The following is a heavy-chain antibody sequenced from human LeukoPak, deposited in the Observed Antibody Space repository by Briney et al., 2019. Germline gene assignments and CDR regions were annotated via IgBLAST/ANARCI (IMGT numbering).Heavy chain of an antibody. CDR2: ISNGGLSI. CDR1: GFTFSSYE. V-gene: IGHV3-48*03. Sequence: PGGSLRLSCAASGFTFSSYEMNWVRQAPGKGLEWVSYISNGGLSIYYADSVKGRFTISRDNAKNSLYLQMNSLRAEDTAVYYCGRVPRTTHAFDVWGQGTMVIVSS. J-gene: IGHJ3*01. CDR3: GRVPRTTHAFDV. D-gene: IGHD1-1*01.